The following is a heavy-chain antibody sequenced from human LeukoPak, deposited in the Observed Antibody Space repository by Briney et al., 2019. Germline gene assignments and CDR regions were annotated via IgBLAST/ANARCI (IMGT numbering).Heavy chain of an antibody. CDR2: MNPNSGNT. D-gene: IGHD2-2*02. V-gene: IGHV1-8*01. J-gene: IGHJ6*02. CDR3: ARGLVVPAAIGGYYYGMDV. Sequence: ASVKVSCKASGYTFTSYDINWVRQATGQGLEWMGWMNPNSGNTGYAQKFQGRVTMTRNTSISTAYMEPSSLRSEDTAVYYCARGLVVPAAIGGYYYGMDVWGQGTTVTVSS. CDR1: GYTFTSYD.